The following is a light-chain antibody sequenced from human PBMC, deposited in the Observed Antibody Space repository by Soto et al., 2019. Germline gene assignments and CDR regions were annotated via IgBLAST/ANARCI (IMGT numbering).Light chain of an antibody. CDR1: NIGSKN. CDR3: QVWDSSTAENV. CDR2: RDS. J-gene: IGLJ6*01. V-gene: IGLV3-9*01. Sequence: SYELTQPLPVSVALGQTARITCGGNNIGSKNVHWYQQKPGQAPVLVIYRDSNRPSGIPERFSGSNSGNTATLTISRAQAGDEADYYCQVWDSSTAENVFGSGTQLTVL.